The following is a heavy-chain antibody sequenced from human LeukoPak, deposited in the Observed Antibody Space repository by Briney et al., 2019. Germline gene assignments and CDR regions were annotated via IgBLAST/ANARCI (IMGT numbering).Heavy chain of an antibody. J-gene: IGHJ4*02. V-gene: IGHV4-39*01. CDR1: GGSISSSSYY. D-gene: IGHD6-19*01. CDR2: IYYSGST. CDR3: ARLIQGYSSG. Sequence: SETLSLTCTVYGGSISSSSYYWGWIRQPPGKGLEWIGSIYYSGSTYYNPSLKSRVTISVDTSKNQFSLKLSSVTAADTAVYYCARLIQGYSSGWGQGTLVTVSS.